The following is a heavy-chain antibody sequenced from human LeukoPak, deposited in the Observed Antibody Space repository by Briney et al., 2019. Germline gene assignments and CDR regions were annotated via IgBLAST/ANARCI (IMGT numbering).Heavy chain of an antibody. J-gene: IGHJ4*02. D-gene: IGHD6-13*01. CDR3: ARGRHSSSWYKPRLYFDY. CDR1: GFTFSDYY. Sequence: GGSLRLSCAASGFTFSDYYMSWIRQAPGKGLEWVSYISSSGSTIYYADSVKGRSTISRDNAKNSLYLQMNSLRAEDTAVYYCARGRHSSSWYKPRLYFDYWGQGTLVTVSS. V-gene: IGHV3-11*01. CDR2: ISSSGSTI.